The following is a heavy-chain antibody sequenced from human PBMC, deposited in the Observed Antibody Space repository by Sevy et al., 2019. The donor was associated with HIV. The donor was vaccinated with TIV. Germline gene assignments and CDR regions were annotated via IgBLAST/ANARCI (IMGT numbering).Heavy chain of an antibody. V-gene: IGHV4-59*01. D-gene: IGHD4-17*01. CDR2: IYYSGST. Sequence: SETLSLTCTVSGGSISSYYWSWIRQPPGKGLEWIGYIYYSGSTNYNPSLKSRVTISVDTSKNQFSLKLSSVTAAGTAVYYCAREGHYGDYEAGIDYWGQGTLVTVSS. J-gene: IGHJ4*02. CDR1: GGSISSYY. CDR3: AREGHYGDYEAGIDY.